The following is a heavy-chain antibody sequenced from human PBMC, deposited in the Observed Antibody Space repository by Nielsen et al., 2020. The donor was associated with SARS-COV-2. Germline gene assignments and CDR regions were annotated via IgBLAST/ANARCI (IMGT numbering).Heavy chain of an antibody. CDR3: AKAGSGYCSSTSCLYLNWFDP. D-gene: IGHD2-2*01. CDR2: TVGSGGST. Sequence: VRQAPGKGLEWVSATVGSGGSTYYADSVKGRFTISRDNSKNTLYLQMNSLRAEDTAVYYCAKAGSGYCSSTSCLYLNWFDPWGQGTLVTVSS. J-gene: IGHJ5*02. V-gene: IGHV3-23*01.